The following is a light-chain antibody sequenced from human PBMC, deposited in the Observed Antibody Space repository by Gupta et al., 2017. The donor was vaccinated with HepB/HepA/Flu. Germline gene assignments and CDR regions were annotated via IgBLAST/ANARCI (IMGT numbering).Light chain of an antibody. CDR2: YAS. CDR3: QHRSNWPLT. Sequence: EIVLTQSPATLSLSPGERATLSCRASQSVSSYLAWYQQKPGQAPRLLIYYASNRATGIPARFSGSGSGTDFTLTISSLEPEDFAVYYCQHRSNWPLTFGGGTKVEIK. V-gene: IGKV3-11*01. CDR1: QSVSSY. J-gene: IGKJ4*01.